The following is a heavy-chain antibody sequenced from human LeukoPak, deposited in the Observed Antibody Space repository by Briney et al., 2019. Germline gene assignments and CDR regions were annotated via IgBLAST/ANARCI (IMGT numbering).Heavy chain of an antibody. CDR3: AKLGKTENHYGSGRFSYYYYMDV. CDR2: IKQDGSEK. J-gene: IGHJ6*03. CDR1: GFTFSSYR. D-gene: IGHD3-10*01. V-gene: IGHV3-7*01. Sequence: GGSLRLSCAASGFTFSSYRMSWVRQAPGKGLEWVANIKQDGSEKYYVDSVKGRFTISRDNAKNSLYLQMNSLRAEDTAVYYCAKLGKTENHYGSGRFSYYYYMDVWGKGTTVTISS.